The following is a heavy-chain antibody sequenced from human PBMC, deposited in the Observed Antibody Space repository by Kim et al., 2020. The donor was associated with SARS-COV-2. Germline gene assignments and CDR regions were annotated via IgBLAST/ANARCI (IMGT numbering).Heavy chain of an antibody. J-gene: IGHJ6*02. CDR1: GGTFSSYA. CDR2: IIPIFGTA. CDR3: ARRQGITIFGVPGRNYYYYGMDV. D-gene: IGHD3-3*01. V-gene: IGHV1-69*13. Sequence: SVKVSCKASGGTFSSYAISWVRQAPGQGLEWMGGIIPIFGTANYAQKFQGRVTITADESTSTAYMELSSLRSEDTAVYYCARRQGITIFGVPGRNYYYYGMDVWGQGTTVTVSS.